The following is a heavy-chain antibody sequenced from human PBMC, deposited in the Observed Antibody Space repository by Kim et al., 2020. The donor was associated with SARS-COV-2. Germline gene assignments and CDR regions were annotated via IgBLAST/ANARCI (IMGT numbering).Heavy chain of an antibody. CDR1: GYSISSGYY. J-gene: IGHJ6*02. CDR3: ARELVAAAGYYGMDV. Sequence: SETLSLTCTVSGYSISSGYYWGWIRQPPGKGLEWIGSIYHSGSTYYNPSLKSRVTISVDTSKNQFSLKLSSVTAADTAVYYCARELVAAAGYYGMDVWG. V-gene: IGHV4-38-2*02. CDR2: IYHSGST. D-gene: IGHD6-13*01.